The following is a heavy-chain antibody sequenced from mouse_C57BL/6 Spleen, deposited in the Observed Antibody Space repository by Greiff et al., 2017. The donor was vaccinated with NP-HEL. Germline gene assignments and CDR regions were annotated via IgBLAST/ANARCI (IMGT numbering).Heavy chain of an antibody. Sequence: EVQLQQSGPELVKPGASVKIPCKASGYTFTDYNMDWVKQSHGKSLEWIGDINPNNGGTIYNQKFKGKATLTVDKSSSTAYMELRSLTSEDTAVYYCARRGYYYGSSLYYAMDYWGQGTSVTVSS. J-gene: IGHJ4*01. CDR2: INPNNGGT. D-gene: IGHD1-1*01. V-gene: IGHV1-18*01. CDR1: GYTFTDYN. CDR3: ARRGYYYGSSLYYAMDY.